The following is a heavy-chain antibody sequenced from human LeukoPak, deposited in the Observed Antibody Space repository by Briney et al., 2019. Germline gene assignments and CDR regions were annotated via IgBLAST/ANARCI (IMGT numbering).Heavy chain of an antibody. CDR3: TRDDYGDYGFTDY. Sequence: GGSLRLSCTASGFTFGDYAMSWFRQAPGKGLEWVVFIRSKAYGGTTEYSASVKGRFTVSRDNSTSIAYLQMNSLKTEDTAVYYCTRDDYGDYGFTDYWGQGTLVTVSS. J-gene: IGHJ4*02. CDR2: IRSKAYGGTT. CDR1: GFTFGDYA. V-gene: IGHV3-49*03. D-gene: IGHD4-17*01.